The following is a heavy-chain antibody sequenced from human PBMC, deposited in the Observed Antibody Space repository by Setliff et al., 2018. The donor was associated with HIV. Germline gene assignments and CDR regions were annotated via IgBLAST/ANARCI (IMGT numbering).Heavy chain of an antibody. D-gene: IGHD1-1*01. V-gene: IGHV5-51*01. CDR2: IYPSDSDT. Sequence: PGESLKISCKTSGYSFSSYWIGWVRQMPGKGLEWIGIIYPSDSDTRYSPSFQGQVTISVVKSTSTAYLQWSNLKASDSAMYYCARTSGARTTDYWGQGTLVTVSS. CDR3: ARTSGARTTDY. CDR1: GYSFSSYW. J-gene: IGHJ4*02.